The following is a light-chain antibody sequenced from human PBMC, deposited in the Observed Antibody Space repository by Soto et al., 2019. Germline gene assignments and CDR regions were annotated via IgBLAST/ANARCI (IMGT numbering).Light chain of an antibody. V-gene: IGLV2-14*03. CDR1: SSDVGGYNY. J-gene: IGLJ1*01. Sequence: QSVLTQPASVSGSPGQSITISCTGTSSDVGGYNYVSWYQHHPGKAPKLMIFDVSNRPSGVSNRFSGSKSGNTASLTISGLPPEDEADYSCSSYTNSNTRQIVFGTGTKLTVL. CDR3: SSYTNSNTRQIV. CDR2: DVS.